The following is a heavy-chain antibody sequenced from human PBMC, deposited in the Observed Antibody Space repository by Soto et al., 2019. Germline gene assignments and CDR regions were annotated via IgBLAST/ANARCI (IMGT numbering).Heavy chain of an antibody. D-gene: IGHD2-21*01. J-gene: IGHJ4*02. CDR2: ISDNGQTI. CDR1: GFIFSDYY. CDR3: VRDMVILVH. V-gene: IGHV3-11*01. Sequence: QVQLVESGGGLVKPEGSLRLSCAASGFIFSDYYMSWIRQAPWKGLEFISYISDNGQTIYYADSVKGRFTISRDNTKNALYLQMNSLRAEDTAVYYCVRDMVILVHSGQGALVTVSS.